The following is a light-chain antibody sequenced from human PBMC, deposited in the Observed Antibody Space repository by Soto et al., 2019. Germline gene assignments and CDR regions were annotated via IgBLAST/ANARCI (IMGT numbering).Light chain of an antibody. CDR3: SSYTISNPYV. V-gene: IGLV2-14*01. Sequence: QSALTQPASVSGSPGQSITISCTGTSSDVGGYNYVSWYQQHPGKAPKLMIYDVSNRPSGVSNRFSGSKSGNTASLTISGLQAEDEGDYYCSSYTISNPYVFGTGTKLTVL. J-gene: IGLJ1*01. CDR1: SSDVGGYNY. CDR2: DVS.